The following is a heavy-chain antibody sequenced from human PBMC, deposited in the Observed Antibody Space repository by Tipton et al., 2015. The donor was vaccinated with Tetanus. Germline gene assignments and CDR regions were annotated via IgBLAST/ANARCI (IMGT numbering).Heavy chain of an antibody. J-gene: IGHJ4*02. V-gene: IGHV3-23*01. CDR1: GFTFSDYT. Sequence: SLRLSCAASGFTFSDYTMAWVRQAPGEGLEGVSTIRGGGHNTHYADSVQGRFTISRDNSKNTMYLQMNSLRAEDTAVYYCTKDVGIVLFDYWGQGTLVTVSS. CDR3: TKDVGIVLFDY. D-gene: IGHD2-8*01. CDR2: IRGGGHNT.